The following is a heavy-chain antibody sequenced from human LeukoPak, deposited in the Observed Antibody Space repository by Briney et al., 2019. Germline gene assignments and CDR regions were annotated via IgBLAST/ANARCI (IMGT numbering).Heavy chain of an antibody. CDR3: ATSHLTGDAFDI. D-gene: IGHD1-14*01. J-gene: IGHJ3*02. CDR2: FDPEDGET. CDR1: GYTLTELS. Sequence: GASVKVSCKVSGYTLTELSMHWVRQAPGKGLEWMGGFDPEDGETIYAQKFQGRVTMTEDTSTDTAYMELSSLRSEDTAVYYCATSHLTGDAFDIWGQGTMVTVSS. V-gene: IGHV1-24*01.